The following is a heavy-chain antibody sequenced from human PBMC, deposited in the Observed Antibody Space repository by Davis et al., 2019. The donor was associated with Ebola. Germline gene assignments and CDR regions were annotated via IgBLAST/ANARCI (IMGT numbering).Heavy chain of an antibody. CDR3: ARLTLWFGESAPEYYFDY. J-gene: IGHJ4*02. D-gene: IGHD3-10*01. CDR1: EYRFANYW. V-gene: IGHV5-10-1*04. CDR2: IDPSDSYT. Sequence: GESLKISCKGSEYRFANYWIGWVRQMPGKGLEWMGRIDPSDSYTNYSPSFQGQVTISADKSISTAYLQWSSLKASDTAMYYCARLTLWFGESAPEYYFDYWGQGTLVTVSS.